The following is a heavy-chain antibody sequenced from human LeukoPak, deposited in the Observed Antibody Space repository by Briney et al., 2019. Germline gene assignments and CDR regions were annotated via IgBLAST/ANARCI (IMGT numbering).Heavy chain of an antibody. CDR3: ARHAHSSGWYGNPKLGFDP. CDR1: GGSISGSSYY. Sequence: PSETLSLTCTVSGGSISGSSYYWGWIRQPPGKGLEWIGSIYYSGSTYYNPSLKSRVTISVDTSKNQFSLKLSSVTAADTAVYYCARHAHSSGWYGNPKLGFDPWGQGTLVTVSS. CDR2: IYYSGST. J-gene: IGHJ5*02. D-gene: IGHD6-19*01. V-gene: IGHV4-39*01.